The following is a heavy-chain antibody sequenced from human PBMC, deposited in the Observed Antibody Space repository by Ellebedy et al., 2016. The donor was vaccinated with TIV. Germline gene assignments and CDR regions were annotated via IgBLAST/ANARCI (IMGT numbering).Heavy chain of an antibody. CDR2: IDPRDSYN. D-gene: IGHD4-23*01. Sequence: GESLKISCKGSGNIFTNYSITWVRQMPGKGLEWMGRIDPRDSYNNYSPSFHGHVTMSTDQSINTAYLQWGSLKASDTAMYYCARQPVGTPLPPDCWGQGTLVTVSS. CDR1: GNIFTNYS. J-gene: IGHJ4*02. V-gene: IGHV5-10-1*01. CDR3: ARQPVGTPLPPDC.